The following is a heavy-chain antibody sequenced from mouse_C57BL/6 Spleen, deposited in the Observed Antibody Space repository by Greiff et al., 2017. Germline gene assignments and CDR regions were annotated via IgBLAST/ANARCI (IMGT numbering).Heavy chain of an antibody. CDR1: GYAFSSSW. D-gene: IGHD1-1*01. CDR2: IYPGDGDT. V-gene: IGHV1-82*01. CDR3: ALNYYGSSSWYFDV. Sequence: QVQLQQSGPELVKPGASVKISCKASGYAFSSSWMNWVKQRPGKGLEWIGRIYPGDGDTNYNGKFKGRATLTADKASSTAFMQLSSLTSEDSAVYFCALNYYGSSSWYFDVWGTGTTVTVAS. J-gene: IGHJ1*03.